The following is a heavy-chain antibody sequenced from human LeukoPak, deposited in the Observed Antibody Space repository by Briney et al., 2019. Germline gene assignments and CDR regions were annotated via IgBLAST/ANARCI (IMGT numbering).Heavy chain of an antibody. D-gene: IGHD4-17*01. CDR1: GFTFSSHW. Sequence: GGSLRLSCAASGFTFSSHWMHWVRQTPGKGLVWVSRIKSDGSSVDYADSVKGRFTISRDNSKNTLYLQMNSLRAEDTAVYYCAKDGDPDYWGQGTLVTVSS. CDR2: IKSDGSSV. J-gene: IGHJ4*02. CDR3: AKDGDPDY. V-gene: IGHV3-74*01.